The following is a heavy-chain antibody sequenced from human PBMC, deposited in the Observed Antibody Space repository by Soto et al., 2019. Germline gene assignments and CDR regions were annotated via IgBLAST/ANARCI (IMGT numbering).Heavy chain of an antibody. CDR1: GFTFSGSA. CDR2: IRSKANSYAT. J-gene: IGHJ4*02. D-gene: IGHD1-26*01. Sequence: EVQLVESGGGLVQPGGSLKLSCAASGFTFSGSAMHWVRQASGKGLEWVGRIRSKANSYATAYAASVKGRFTISRDDSKNTAYLQMNSLKTEDTAVYYCTAWNSGSQTDYWGQGTLVTVS. CDR3: TAWNSGSQTDY. V-gene: IGHV3-73*02.